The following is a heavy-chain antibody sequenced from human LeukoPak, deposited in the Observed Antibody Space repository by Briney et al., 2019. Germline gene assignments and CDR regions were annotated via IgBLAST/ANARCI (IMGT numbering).Heavy chain of an antibody. V-gene: IGHV1-2*02. J-gene: IGHJ6*03. CDR3: ARGLSEGSWPAYYYYYYYMDV. CDR1: GYTFTGYY. D-gene: IGHD6-13*01. CDR2: LNPNSGGT. Sequence: GASVKVSCKASGYTFTGYYMHWVRQAPGQGLEWMGWLNPNSGGTNYAQKFQGRVTMTRNTSISTAYMELISLRSEDTAVYYCARGLSEGSWPAYYYYYYYMDVWGKGTTVTISS.